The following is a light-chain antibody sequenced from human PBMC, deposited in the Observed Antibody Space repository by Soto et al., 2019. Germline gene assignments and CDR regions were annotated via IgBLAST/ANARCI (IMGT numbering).Light chain of an antibody. CDR2: GAF. CDR1: QSVSSN. CDR3: QQYKNWPPLT. V-gene: IGKV3-15*01. Sequence: EIVMTQSPATLSVSPGERATLSCRASQSVSSNLAWYQQKPGQAPRLLIYGAFTRATGIPARFSGSGSGTEFTLTISSVQSEDFAIYYCQQYKNWPPLTFGGGTKVEIK. J-gene: IGKJ4*01.